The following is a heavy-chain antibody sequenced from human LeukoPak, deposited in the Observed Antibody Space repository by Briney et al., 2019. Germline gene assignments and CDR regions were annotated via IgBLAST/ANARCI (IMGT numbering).Heavy chain of an antibody. CDR1: GFTFSSYA. CDR3: ANGYSGYVPFDY. Sequence: GGSLRLSCAASGFTFSSYAMSWVRQAPGKGLEWVSDINGSGGSTYYADSVKGRFTISRDNSKNTLYLQMNSLRAEDTAVYYCANGYSGYVPFDYWGQGTLVTVSS. CDR2: INGSGGST. V-gene: IGHV3-23*01. J-gene: IGHJ4*02. D-gene: IGHD5-12*01.